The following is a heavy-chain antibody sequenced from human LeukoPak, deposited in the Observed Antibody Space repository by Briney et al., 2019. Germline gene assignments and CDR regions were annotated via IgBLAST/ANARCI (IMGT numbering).Heavy chain of an antibody. CDR3: AALTGGRYLVATLFDF. CDR1: GGSISSYY. V-gene: IGHV4-4*07. Sequence: SETLSLTCTVSGGSISSYYWSWIRQPAGKGLEWIGRMYASGSTNYNPSLKSRVTLSVDTSKNQFSLKLSSVTAADTAVYYCAALTGGRYLVATLFDFWSQGSLVTVS. J-gene: IGHJ4*02. CDR2: MYASGST. D-gene: IGHD5-12*01.